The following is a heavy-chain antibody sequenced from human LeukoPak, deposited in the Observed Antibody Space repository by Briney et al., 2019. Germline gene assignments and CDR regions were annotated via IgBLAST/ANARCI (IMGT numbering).Heavy chain of an antibody. J-gene: IGHJ4*02. Sequence: ASVKVSCKTSGYTFTGYFIHWVRQAPGLGLEWMGWINPSTGGTNYAQMFQGRVTVTRDTSISTAYMELSSLISDDTAVYYCARDQSFYDAGDQRFDYWGQGTLATVSS. D-gene: IGHD2/OR15-2a*01. CDR2: INPSTGGT. V-gene: IGHV1-2*02. CDR3: ARDQSFYDAGDQRFDY. CDR1: GYTFTGYF.